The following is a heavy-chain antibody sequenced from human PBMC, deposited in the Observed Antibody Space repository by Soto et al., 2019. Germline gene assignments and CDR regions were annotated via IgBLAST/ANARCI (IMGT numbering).Heavy chain of an antibody. Sequence: QVQLVQSGAEVKKPGASVKVSCKASGYTFTSYGISWVRQAPGQGLEWMGWISAYNGNTNYAQKLQGRVTMTTDTSTSTAYMELRSLRSEDTAVYYCARDSIERVTISEGGGMAVWGQGTTVTVSS. D-gene: IGHD3-9*01. CDR2: ISAYNGNT. J-gene: IGHJ6*02. V-gene: IGHV1-18*01. CDR1: GYTFTSYG. CDR3: ARDSIERVTISEGGGMAV.